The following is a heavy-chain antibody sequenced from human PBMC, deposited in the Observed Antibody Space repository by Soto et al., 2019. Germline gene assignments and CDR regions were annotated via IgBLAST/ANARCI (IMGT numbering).Heavy chain of an antibody. Sequence: EVQLVEPGGGLVQPGGSLGLPVAPPDSTFSSYWSHWVGKAPGKGLVWVSRINSDGSSTSYADSVKGRFTISRDNAKNTLYLQMNSLRAEDTAVYYCASVTFRGYSYGYWGQGTLVTVSS. CDR1: DSTFSSYW. CDR2: INSDGSST. D-gene: IGHD5-18*01. CDR3: ASVTFRGYSYGY. V-gene: IGHV3-74*01. J-gene: IGHJ4*02.